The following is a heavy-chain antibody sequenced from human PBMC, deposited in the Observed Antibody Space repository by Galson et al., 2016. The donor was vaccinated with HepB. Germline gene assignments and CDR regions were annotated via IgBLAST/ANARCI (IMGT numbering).Heavy chain of an antibody. D-gene: IGHD6-13*01. V-gene: IGHV3-53*01. CDR3: AAAAAANDIDY. CDR2: IYFDGRT. J-gene: IGHJ4*02. Sequence: SLRLSCAASGFAISNNHMSWVRQAPGKGLDWVSIIYFDGRTFNADSVKGRFTISRDISKNTVYLQMSSLIAEDTAVYYCAAAAAANDIDYCGQGTQVTVSS. CDR1: GFAISNNH.